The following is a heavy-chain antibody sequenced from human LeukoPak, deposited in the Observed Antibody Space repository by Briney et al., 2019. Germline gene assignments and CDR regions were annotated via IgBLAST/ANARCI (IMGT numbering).Heavy chain of an antibody. CDR1: GFTFSSYG. D-gene: IGHD5-18*01. V-gene: IGHV3-30*18. J-gene: IGHJ3*01. Sequence: GRSLRLSRAASGFTFSSYGMHWVRQAPGKGLEWVVVISYDGSKKYYADSVKGRFTISRDNSKNTLYLQMNSLRAEDTAVYYCAKEYSSIVAFDFWGQGTMVTVSS. CDR3: AKEYSSIVAFDF. CDR2: ISYDGSKK.